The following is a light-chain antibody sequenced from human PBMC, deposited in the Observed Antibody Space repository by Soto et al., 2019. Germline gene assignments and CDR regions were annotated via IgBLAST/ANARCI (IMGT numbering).Light chain of an antibody. CDR2: LGS. CDR3: MQPLQSWT. V-gene: IGKV2-28*01. CDR1: QSLLHSNGYNY. Sequence: DIGVTHSPLSLRVTPGEPASISCRSSQSLLHSNGYNYLDWYLQKPGQSPQLLIYLGSNRASGVPDRFSGSGSGTDFTLKISRVEAEDVGVYYCMQPLQSWTFGQGTKVDIK. J-gene: IGKJ1*01.